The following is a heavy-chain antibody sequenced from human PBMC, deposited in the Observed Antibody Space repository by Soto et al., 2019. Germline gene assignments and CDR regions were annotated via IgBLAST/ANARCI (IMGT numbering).Heavy chain of an antibody. CDR3: ARDTLPDIVVGVGVDV. Sequence: GGSLRLSCAASGFTFSSYSMNWVRQAPGKGLEWVSSISSSSSYIYYADSVKGRFTISRDNAKNSLYLQMNSLRAEDTAVYYCARDTLPDIVVGVGVDVWGQGTTVTVSS. D-gene: IGHD2-15*01. CDR2: ISSSSSYI. CDR1: GFTFSSYS. J-gene: IGHJ6*02. V-gene: IGHV3-21*01.